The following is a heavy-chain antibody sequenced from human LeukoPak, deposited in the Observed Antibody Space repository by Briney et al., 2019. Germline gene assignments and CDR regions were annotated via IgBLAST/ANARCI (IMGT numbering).Heavy chain of an antibody. CDR1: GFTFSSYA. CDR2: IRYDGSNK. Sequence: GGSLRLSCAASGFTFSSYAMSWVRQAPGKGLEWVAFIRYDGSNKYYADSVKGRFTISRDNSKNTLYLQMNSLRAEDTAVYYCASQTYYYGSGSYYNPGYYFDYWGQGTLVTVSS. V-gene: IGHV3-30*02. CDR3: ASQTYYYGSGSYYNPGYYFDY. J-gene: IGHJ4*02. D-gene: IGHD3-10*01.